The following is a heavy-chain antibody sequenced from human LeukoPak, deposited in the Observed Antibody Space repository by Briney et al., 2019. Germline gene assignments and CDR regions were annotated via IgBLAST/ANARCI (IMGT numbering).Heavy chain of an antibody. CDR1: GFTFSTYA. CDR3: AKHLRGYTYATTPMFDS. V-gene: IGHV3-23*01. CDR2: ISGSGGTT. D-gene: IGHD5-18*01. Sequence: GGSLRLSCAASGFTFSTYAMSWVRQAPGMGLRWVSAISGSGGTTYYAGSVRGRFAISRDNSRNRLYLQMNSLRAEDTAVYYCAKHLRGYTYATTPMFDSWGQGALVIVSA. J-gene: IGHJ4*02.